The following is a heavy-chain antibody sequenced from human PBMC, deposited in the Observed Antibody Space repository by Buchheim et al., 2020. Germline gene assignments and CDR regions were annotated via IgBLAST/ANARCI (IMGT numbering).Heavy chain of an antibody. CDR2: IYHSGST. D-gene: IGHD3-16*01. CDR3: ASFYDYVWGSYPSYGMDV. CDR1: GGSISSSNW. J-gene: IGHJ6*02. Sequence: QVQLQESGPGLVKPSGTLSLTCAVSGGSISSSNWWSWVRQPPGKGLEWIGEIYHSGSTNYNTSLKSRVTISVAKSKNQFSIKLSSVTAADTAVYYCASFYDYVWGSYPSYGMDVWGQGTT. V-gene: IGHV4-4*02.